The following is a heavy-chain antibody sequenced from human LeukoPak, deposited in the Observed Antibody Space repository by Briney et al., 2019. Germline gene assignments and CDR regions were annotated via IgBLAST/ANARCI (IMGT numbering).Heavy chain of an antibody. CDR1: GYTFTSYA. CDR2: INAGNGNT. J-gene: IGHJ4*02. V-gene: IGHV1-3*01. CDR3: ARAPDCSGGSCYSRYFDY. D-gene: IGHD2-15*01. Sequence: GASVKVSCKASGYTFTSYAMHWVRQAPGQRLEWMGWINAGNGNTKYSQKFQGRVTITRDTSASTAYMELSSLRSEDTAVYYCARAPDCSGGSCYSRYFDYWGQGTLVTVSS.